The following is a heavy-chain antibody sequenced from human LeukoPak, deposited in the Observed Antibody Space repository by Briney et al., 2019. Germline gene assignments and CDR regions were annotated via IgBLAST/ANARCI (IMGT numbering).Heavy chain of an antibody. V-gene: IGHV3-30*04. CDR2: MSYDGDAK. CDR1: GFTFSSYA. D-gene: IGHD3-9*01. CDR3: ARGTPDSYDILTGYYLAYYFDY. Sequence: GGSLRLSCAASGFTFSSYAMHWVRQAPGKGLDWVAVMSYDGDAKSYADPVKGRFTISRDNSKNTLYLQMNSLRAEDTAVYYCARGTPDSYDILTGYYLAYYFDYWGQGTLVTVSS. J-gene: IGHJ4*02.